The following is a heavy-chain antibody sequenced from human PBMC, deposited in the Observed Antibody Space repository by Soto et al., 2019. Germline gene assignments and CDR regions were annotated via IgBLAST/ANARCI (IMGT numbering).Heavy chain of an antibody. J-gene: IGHJ4*02. Sequence: GGSLRLSCAASGFTFSSYGMHWVRQAPGKGLEWVANIKQDGSEKYYVDSVKGRFTISRDNAKNSLYLQMNSLGAEDTAVYYCARAARGDADYWGQGTLVTVSS. CDR1: GFTFSSYG. CDR2: IKQDGSEK. D-gene: IGHD4-17*01. CDR3: ARAARGDADY. V-gene: IGHV3-7*01.